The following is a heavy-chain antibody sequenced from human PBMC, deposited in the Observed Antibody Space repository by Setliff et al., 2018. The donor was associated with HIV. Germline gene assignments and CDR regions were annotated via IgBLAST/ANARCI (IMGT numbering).Heavy chain of an antibody. CDR3: ARGLQFLDYYYFDY. Sequence: SETLSLTCTVSGGSISSYYWSWIRQPPGKGLEWIGYIYYSGSTNYNPSLKSRVTISVDTSKNQFSLKLSSVTAADTAAYYCARGLQFLDYYYFDYWGQGTLVTVSS. CDR2: IYYSGST. V-gene: IGHV4-59*01. CDR1: GGSISSYY. D-gene: IGHD3-3*01. J-gene: IGHJ4*02.